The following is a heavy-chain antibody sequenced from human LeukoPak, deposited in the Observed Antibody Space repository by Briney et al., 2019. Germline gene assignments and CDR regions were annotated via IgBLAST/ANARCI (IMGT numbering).Heavy chain of an antibody. Sequence: GGSLRLSCAASGFTFSSYGMHWVRQAPGKGLEWVAVISYDGSNKYYTDSVKGRFTISRDNAKKSLYLQMNSLRAEDTAVYYCARDGDTVLTRGYYYYMDVWGKGTTVTVSS. J-gene: IGHJ6*03. CDR3: ARDGDTVLTRGYYYYMDV. V-gene: IGHV3-30*03. CDR1: GFTFSSYG. CDR2: ISYDGSNK. D-gene: IGHD4-23*01.